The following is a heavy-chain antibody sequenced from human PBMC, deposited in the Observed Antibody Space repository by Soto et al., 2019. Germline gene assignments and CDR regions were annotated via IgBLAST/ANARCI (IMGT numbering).Heavy chain of an antibody. CDR2: IYYGGNT. J-gene: IGHJ4*02. CDR1: VGSTNTQAI. V-gene: IGHV4-39*01. D-gene: IGHD6-19*01. CDR3: ATTIYSSAWSRDF. Sequence: ENLSHTCAGSVGSTNTQAIWGWLRQPPGRGLEWIGSIYYGGNTYYNPSLKSRVTISADLSKNQFSLNLNSVTAADTAVYYCATTIYSSAWSRDFWGQGTLVTVS.